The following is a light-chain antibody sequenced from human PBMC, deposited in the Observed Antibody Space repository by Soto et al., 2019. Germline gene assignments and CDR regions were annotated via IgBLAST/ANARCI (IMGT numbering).Light chain of an antibody. V-gene: IGLV1-40*01. Sequence: QAVVTQPPSVSGAPGQRVTISCTGASSNFGADYGVHWYQQLPGTVPKLLIYGNNNRPSGVPDRFSASKSGTTAYLAITGLQAEDEADYYCQSYDSSLSAFYVFGPGTKLTVL. CDR3: QSYDSSLSAFYV. J-gene: IGLJ1*01. CDR1: SSNFGADYG. CDR2: GNN.